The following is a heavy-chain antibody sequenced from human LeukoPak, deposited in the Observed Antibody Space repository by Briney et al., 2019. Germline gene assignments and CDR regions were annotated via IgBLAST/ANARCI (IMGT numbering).Heavy chain of an antibody. V-gene: IGHV3-30-3*01. Sequence: PGGSLRLSCAASGFTFSSYAMHWGRQAPGKGLEWVAVISYDGSNKYYADSVKGRFTISRDNSKNALYLQMNSLRAEDTAVYYCARGAEITGDLIEAFDYWGQGTLVTVSS. CDR2: ISYDGSNK. D-gene: IGHD7-27*01. CDR3: ARGAEITGDLIEAFDY. CDR1: GFTFSSYA. J-gene: IGHJ4*02.